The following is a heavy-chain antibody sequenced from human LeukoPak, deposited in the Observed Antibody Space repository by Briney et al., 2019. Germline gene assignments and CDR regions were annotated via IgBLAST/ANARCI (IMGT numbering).Heavy chain of an antibody. J-gene: IGHJ4*02. CDR2: ISYDGSDK. V-gene: IGHV3-30*03. Sequence: GGSLRLSCAASGFTFSTYGMHWVRQAPGKGLEWVAVISYDGSDKYYADSVKGRFTISRDNSKNTLYLQMNSLRAEDTAVYYCARVPTGQWLAYFDYWDQGTLVTVSS. D-gene: IGHD6-19*01. CDR3: ARVPTGQWLAYFDY. CDR1: GFTFSTYG.